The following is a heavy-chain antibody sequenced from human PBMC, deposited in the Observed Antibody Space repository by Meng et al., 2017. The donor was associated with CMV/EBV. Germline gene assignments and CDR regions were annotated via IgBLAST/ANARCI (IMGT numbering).Heavy chain of an antibody. D-gene: IGHD6-13*01. J-gene: IGHJ4*02. CDR3: ASYSSSWEGY. Sequence: QSVVVGEGLSKPVWSLGLSLSASGFTFSSNSMTWVRPAPGKGREWVSFISSSSSYIYYADSVKGRFTISRDNAKNSLYLQMNSLRAEDTAVYYCASYSSSWEGYWGQGTLVTVSS. V-gene: IGHV3-21*01. CDR1: GFTFSSNS. CDR2: ISSSSSYI.